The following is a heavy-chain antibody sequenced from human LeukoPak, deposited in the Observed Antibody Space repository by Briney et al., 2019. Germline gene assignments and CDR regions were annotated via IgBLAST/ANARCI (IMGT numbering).Heavy chain of an antibody. CDR2: IKQDGSEK. Sequence: GGSLRLSCAASGFTFSSYWMSWVRQAPGKGLEWVANIKQDGSEKYYVDSVKGRFTISRDNAKSSLYLQMNSLRAEDTALYYCARAGFTARPYFLDYWGQGTLVTVSS. D-gene: IGHD6-6*01. CDR1: GFTFSSYW. V-gene: IGHV3-7*01. CDR3: ARAGFTARPYFLDY. J-gene: IGHJ4*02.